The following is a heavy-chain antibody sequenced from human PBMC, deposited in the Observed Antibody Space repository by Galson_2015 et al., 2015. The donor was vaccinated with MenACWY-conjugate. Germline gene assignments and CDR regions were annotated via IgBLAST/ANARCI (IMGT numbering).Heavy chain of an antibody. CDR1: GYSFSTHW. D-gene: IGHD1-26*01. CDR3: ARHPPGGRGMDV. CDR2: IYPFDSET. J-gene: IGHJ6*02. V-gene: IGHV5-51*01. Sequence: QSGAEVKKPGESLKISCKGFGYSFSTHWIGWVRQMPGKGLEWMGIIYPFDSETRYSPSFRGLVIISADKSINTAYLQWSSLKASDTAMYYCARHPPGGRGMDVWGQGTTVTVSS.